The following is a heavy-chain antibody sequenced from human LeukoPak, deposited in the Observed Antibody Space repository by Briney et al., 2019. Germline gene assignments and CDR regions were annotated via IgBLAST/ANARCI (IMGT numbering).Heavy chain of an antibody. CDR3: AKIAAVAASPYYYYGMDV. CDR2: ISGSGGTT. D-gene: IGHD6-19*01. J-gene: IGHJ6*02. V-gene: IGHV3-23*01. CDR1: GFTFSTYA. Sequence: GGSLRLSCAASGFTFSTYAMSWVRQAPGKGLEWVSAISGSGGTTYYADSVKGRFTISRDNSNNTLYLQMNSLRAEDTAVYYCAKIAAVAASPYYYYGMDVWGQGTTVTVSS.